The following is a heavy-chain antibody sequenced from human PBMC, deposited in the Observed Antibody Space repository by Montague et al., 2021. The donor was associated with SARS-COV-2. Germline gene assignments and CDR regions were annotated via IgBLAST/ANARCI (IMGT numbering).Heavy chain of an antibody. CDR2: IYHSGST. CDR3: ARQIQQVVLSPAKLTNWFDP. Sequence: SETLSLTCTVSGASITSSNWWNWVRQPPGKGLEWIGQIYHSGSTNYNPSLKSRLTLSRDKSKNQVSLNLSSVTAADTAVYYCARQIQQVVLSPAKLTNWFDPWGLGTLVTVAS. D-gene: IGHD2-15*01. J-gene: IGHJ5*02. CDR1: GASITSSNW. V-gene: IGHV4-4*02.